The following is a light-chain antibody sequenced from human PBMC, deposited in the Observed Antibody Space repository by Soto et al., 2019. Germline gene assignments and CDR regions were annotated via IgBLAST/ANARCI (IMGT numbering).Light chain of an antibody. Sequence: QSVLTQPXSVSXSPGQSITXXCTGTSSDVGGYNYVSWYQQHPGKAPKLMIYEVSNRLSGVSNRFSGSKSGNTASLTISGLQAEDEADYYCSSYTSSSTPWVFGGGTKLTVL. V-gene: IGLV2-14*01. CDR1: SSDVGGYNY. CDR3: SSYTSSSTPWV. J-gene: IGLJ3*02. CDR2: EVS.